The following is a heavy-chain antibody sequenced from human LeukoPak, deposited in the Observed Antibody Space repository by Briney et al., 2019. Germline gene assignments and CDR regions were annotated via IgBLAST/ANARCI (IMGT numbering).Heavy chain of an antibody. V-gene: IGHV3-21*01. CDR1: GFTFSSYS. D-gene: IGHD3-22*01. CDR3: ARVPHDSSGYPFDY. CDR2: ISSSSSYI. J-gene: IGHJ4*02. Sequence: GGSLRLSCAASGFTFSSYSMNWVRQAPGKGLELVSSISSSSSYIYYADSVKGRFTISRDNAKNSLYLQMNSLRAEDTAVYYCARVPHDSSGYPFDYWGQGTLVTVSS.